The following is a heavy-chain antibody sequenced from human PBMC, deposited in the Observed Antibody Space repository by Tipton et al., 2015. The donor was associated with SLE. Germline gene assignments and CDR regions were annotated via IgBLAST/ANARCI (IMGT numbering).Heavy chain of an antibody. J-gene: IGHJ4*02. CDR3: AKDAEHIVRLRYADH. CDR2: ISGSGGSP. V-gene: IGHV3-23*01. CDR1: GFTFSSYW. Sequence: GSLRLSCAASGFTFSSYWMHWVRQAPGKGLVWVSRISGSGGSPYYGDSVKGRFTISRDNSKNTLYLQMKGPRVEDTAIYYCAKDAEHIVRLRYADHWGQGVRVTVSS. D-gene: IGHD2/OR15-2a*01.